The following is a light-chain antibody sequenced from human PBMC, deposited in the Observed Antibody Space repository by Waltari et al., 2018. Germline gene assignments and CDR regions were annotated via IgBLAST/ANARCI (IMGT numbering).Light chain of an antibody. V-gene: IGLV2-23*02. CDR2: AVS. CDR3: SSYAGSSKGV. Sequence: QSALTQPASVSGSPGQSLTISFTGTSSDVGKSKRVSWYQQHPGKAPKLMIYAVSKRPSGVSDRFSGSKSGDMASLTISGLQPEDEAEYFCSSYAGSSKGVFGGGTKVTVL. J-gene: IGLJ2*01. CDR1: SSDVGKSKR.